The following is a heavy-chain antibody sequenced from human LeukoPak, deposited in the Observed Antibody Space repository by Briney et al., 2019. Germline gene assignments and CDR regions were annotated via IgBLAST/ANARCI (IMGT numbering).Heavy chain of an antibody. CDR1: GLTVTNAW. Sequence: GGSLRLSCAASGLTVTNAWMNWVRQAPGKGLEWVSAISGSGGSTYYADSVKGRFTISRDNSKNTLYLQMNSLRAEDTAVYYCAKSLMTTVTIDWDYWGQGTLVTVSS. J-gene: IGHJ4*02. D-gene: IGHD4-17*01. V-gene: IGHV3-23*01. CDR2: ISGSGGST. CDR3: AKSLMTTVTIDWDY.